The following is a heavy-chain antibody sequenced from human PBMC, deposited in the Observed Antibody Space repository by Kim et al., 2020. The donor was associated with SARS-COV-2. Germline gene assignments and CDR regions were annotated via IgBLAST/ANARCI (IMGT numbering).Heavy chain of an antibody. CDR3: ARDGISTSWGNWFDP. V-gene: IGHV3-21*01. CDR1: GFTFSSYS. CDR2: ISSSSSYI. J-gene: IGHJ5*02. Sequence: GGSRRLSCAASGFTFSSYSMNGVRQAPGKGLEWVSSISSSSSYIYYADSVKGRFTISRDNAKNSLYLQMNSLRAEDTAVYYCARDGISTSWGNWFDPWGQGTLVPVSS. D-gene: IGHD2-2*01.